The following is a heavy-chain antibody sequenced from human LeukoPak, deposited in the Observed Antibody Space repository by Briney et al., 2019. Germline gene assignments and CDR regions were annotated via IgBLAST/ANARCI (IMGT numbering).Heavy chain of an antibody. D-gene: IGHD2-15*01. J-gene: IGHJ3*02. CDR3: AEEDNPGDAFDI. CDR2: IIPIFGTT. Sequence: SVKVSCKASGGTFSSYAISWVRQAPGQGLEWMGGIIPIFGTTNYAQKFQGRVTITADESTSTAYIELSSLRSEDTAVYYCAEEDNPGDAFDIWGQGTMVTVSS. CDR1: GGTFSSYA. V-gene: IGHV1-69*13.